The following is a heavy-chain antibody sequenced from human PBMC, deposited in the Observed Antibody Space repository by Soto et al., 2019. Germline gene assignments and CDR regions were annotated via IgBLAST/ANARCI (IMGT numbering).Heavy chain of an antibody. CDR3: ARAGEYDFWSGYQYNWFDP. CDR2: IYHSGST. CDR1: GGSISSGGYS. J-gene: IGHJ5*02. D-gene: IGHD3-3*01. Sequence: SETLSLTCAVSGGSISSGGYSWSWIRQPPGKGLEWIGYIYHSGSTYYNPSLKSRVTISVDRSKNQFSLKLSSVTAADTAVYYCARAGEYDFWSGYQYNWFDPWGQGTLVTVSS. V-gene: IGHV4-30-2*01.